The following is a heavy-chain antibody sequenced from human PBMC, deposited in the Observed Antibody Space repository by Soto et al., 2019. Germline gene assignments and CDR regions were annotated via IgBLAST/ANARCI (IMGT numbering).Heavy chain of an antibody. D-gene: IGHD6-19*01. CDR3: ARVYSSGWSFYYGTDV. CDR2: TYHTSKWYN. CDR1: AGSLSSHRAI. V-gene: IGHV6-1*01. J-gene: IGHJ6*02. Sequence: LQALSLNCAIFAGSLSSHRAIWNWLRQSPTRVLEWLGRTYHTSKWYNDYAVSVKSRISINPDTSKNQVSLQLNSVTPEDTAVYYCARVYSSGWSFYYGTDVWGQGTTVTVSS.